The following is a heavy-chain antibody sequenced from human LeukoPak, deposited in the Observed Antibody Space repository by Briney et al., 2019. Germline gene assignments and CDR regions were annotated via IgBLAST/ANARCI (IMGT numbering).Heavy chain of an antibody. J-gene: IGHJ1*01. CDR3: TRDFYSSSWD. V-gene: IGHV3-74*01. Sequence: GGSLRLSCAVSGFTFSGYWMNWVRQAPGKGLVWVSRINSDGNDATYADSVKGRLTISRDNAKKMLFLQMTSLRAEDTSVYYCTRDFYSSSWDWGQGTLVTVSS. D-gene: IGHD6-13*01. CDR2: INSDGNDA. CDR1: GFTFSGYW.